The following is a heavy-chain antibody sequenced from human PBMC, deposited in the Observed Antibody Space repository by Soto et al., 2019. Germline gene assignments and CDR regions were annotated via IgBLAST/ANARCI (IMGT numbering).Heavy chain of an antibody. J-gene: IGHJ4*02. CDR1: GFTLSSYG. CDR3: ARDRSGSFY. V-gene: IGHV3-33*01. D-gene: IGHD1-26*01. Sequence: GXSLRLSCAASGFTLSSYGVHWVRQAPGKGLEWVAVIWYDGSNKYYADSVKGRFTISRDNSKNTLYLQMNSLRAEDTAVYYCARDRSGSFYWGQGTLVTVSS. CDR2: IWYDGSNK.